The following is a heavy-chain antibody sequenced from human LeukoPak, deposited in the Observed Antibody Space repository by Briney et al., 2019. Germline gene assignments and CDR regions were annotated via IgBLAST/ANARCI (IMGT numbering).Heavy chain of an antibody. J-gene: IGHJ4*02. CDR1: GFTFSSYA. Sequence: GGSLRLSCAASGFTFSSYAMSWVRQAPGKGLEWVSVISNSGGSTFYADSVKGRFTISRDNSKNTLYLQMNSLRAEDTAVYYCARDKGTTCIDNWGQGALVTVSS. CDR3: ARDKGTTCIDN. V-gene: IGHV3-23*01. CDR2: ISNSGGST. D-gene: IGHD4-17*01.